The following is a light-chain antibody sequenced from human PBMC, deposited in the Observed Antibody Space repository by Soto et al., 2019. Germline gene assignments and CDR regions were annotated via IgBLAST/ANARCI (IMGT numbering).Light chain of an antibody. J-gene: IGKJ2*01. V-gene: IGKV1-5*01. CDR3: QQYYSYPYT. Sequence: DIQMTQSPSTLSASVGDRVTITCRASQSITTWLAWYQQKPGKAPKLLIYDASSLESGVPSRFSGSGSGTELTLTITAVQPDGFAIYYCQQYYSYPYTFGHGTKLEIK. CDR1: QSITTW. CDR2: DAS.